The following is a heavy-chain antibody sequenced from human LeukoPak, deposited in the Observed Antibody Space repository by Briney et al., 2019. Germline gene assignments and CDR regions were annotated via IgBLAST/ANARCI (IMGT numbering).Heavy chain of an antibody. D-gene: IGHD5-18*01. J-gene: IGHJ5*02. CDR2: IIPIFGTA. CDR3: AREGYPYGNWFDP. CDR1: GGTFSSYA. Sequence: SVEVSCKASGGTFSSYAISWVRQAPGQGLEWMGGIIPIFGTANYAQKFQGRVTITTDESTSTAYMELSSLRSEDTAVYYCAREGYPYGNWFDPWGQGTLVTVSS. V-gene: IGHV1-69*05.